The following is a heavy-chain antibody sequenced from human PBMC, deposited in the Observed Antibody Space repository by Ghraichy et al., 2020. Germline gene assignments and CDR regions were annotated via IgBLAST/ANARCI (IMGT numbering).Heavy chain of an antibody. Sequence: SETLSLTCAVSGGSISSSNWWSWVRQPPGKGLEWIGEIYHSGSTNYNPSLKSRVTISVDKSKNQFSLKLSSVTAADTAVYYCARFSGIHMLVNYYYYGMDVWGQGTTVTVSS. V-gene: IGHV4-4*02. J-gene: IGHJ6*02. CDR2: IYHSGST. CDR3: ARFSGIHMLVNYYYYGMDV. D-gene: IGHD6-13*01. CDR1: GGSISSSNW.